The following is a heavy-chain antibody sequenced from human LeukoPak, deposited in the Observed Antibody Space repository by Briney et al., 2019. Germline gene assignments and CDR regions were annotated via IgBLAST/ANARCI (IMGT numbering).Heavy chain of an antibody. CDR2: ISYDGSNK. CDR1: GFTFSSYA. Sequence: GRSLRLSCAASGFTFSSYAMHWVRQAPGKGLEWVAVISYDGSNKYYADSVKGRFTISRDNSKNTLYLQMNSLRAEDTAVYYCARGYGYKYSSSFWFDPWGQGTLVTVSS. J-gene: IGHJ5*02. CDR3: ARGYGYKYSSSFWFDP. V-gene: IGHV3-30-3*01. D-gene: IGHD6-6*01.